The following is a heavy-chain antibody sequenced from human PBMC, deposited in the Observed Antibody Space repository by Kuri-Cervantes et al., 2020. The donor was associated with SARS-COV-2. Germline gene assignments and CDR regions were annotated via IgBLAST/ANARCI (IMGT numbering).Heavy chain of an antibody. CDR1: GFTFSSYS. D-gene: IGHD6-6*01. CDR3: AKPREAARFAFDI. J-gene: IGHJ3*02. CDR2: IGWDGAGT. Sequence: GESLKISCAASGFTFSSYSMNWVRQAPGKGLEWVSLIGWDGAGTYYADSVKGRFTVSRDNIKNSLYLQMNSLRAEDTALYYCAKPREAARFAFDIWGQGTLVTVSS. V-gene: IGHV3-43D*03.